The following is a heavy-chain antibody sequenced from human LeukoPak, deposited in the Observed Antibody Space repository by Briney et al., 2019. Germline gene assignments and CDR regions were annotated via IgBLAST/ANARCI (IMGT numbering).Heavy chain of an antibody. V-gene: IGHV3-23*01. D-gene: IGHD5-18*01. CDR1: GFTFSSYA. CDR3: ARGRGYSPVYYFDY. Sequence: PGGSLRLSCAASGFTFSSYAMSWVRQAPGKGLEWVSGISGSGGSTYYADSVKGRFTISRDNSKNTLYLQMNSLRPEDTAVYYCARGRGYSPVYYFDYWGQGTLVTVSS. J-gene: IGHJ4*02. CDR2: ISGSGGST.